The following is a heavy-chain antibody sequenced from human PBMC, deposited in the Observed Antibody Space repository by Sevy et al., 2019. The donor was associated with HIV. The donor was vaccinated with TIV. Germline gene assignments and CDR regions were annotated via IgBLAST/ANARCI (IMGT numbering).Heavy chain of an antibody. CDR3: AREGCTKPHDY. J-gene: IGHJ4*02. CDR1: GFTFSKYS. V-gene: IGHV3-23*01. CDR2: FTFGGGEI. D-gene: IGHD2-8*01. Sequence: GGSLRLSCAASGFTFSKYSMSWVRQPPGKGLEWVSTFTFGGGEINYADSVKGRFTISRDNSKSSVYLQMNNLGPEDTAVYYCAREGCTKPHDYWGQGTLVTVSS.